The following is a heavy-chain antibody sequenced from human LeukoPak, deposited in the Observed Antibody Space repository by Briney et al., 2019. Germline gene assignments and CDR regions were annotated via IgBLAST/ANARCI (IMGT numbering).Heavy chain of an antibody. CDR2: IYYGGST. D-gene: IGHD6-13*01. V-gene: IGHV4-59*01. J-gene: IGHJ4*02. Sequence: PSETLSLTCTVSGGSISSYYWSWIRQPPGKGLEWIGYIYYGGSTNYNPSLKSRVTISVDTSKNQFSLKLSSVTAADTAVYYCARGGSSRQPFDYWGQGTLVTVSS. CDR3: ARGGSSRQPFDY. CDR1: GGSISSYY.